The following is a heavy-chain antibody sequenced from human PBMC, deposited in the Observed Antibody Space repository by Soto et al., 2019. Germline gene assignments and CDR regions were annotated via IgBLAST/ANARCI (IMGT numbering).Heavy chain of an antibody. D-gene: IGHD2-15*01. J-gene: IGHJ3*02. CDR1: GGSFSGYY. CDR3: ARGYCSGGSCYSGAFDI. Sequence: SETLSLTCAVYGGSFSGYYWSWIRQPPGKGLEWIGEINHSGSTNYNPSLKSRVTISVDTSKNQFSLKLGSVTAADTAVYYCARGYCSGGSCYSGAFDIWGQGTMVTVSS. CDR2: INHSGST. V-gene: IGHV4-34*01.